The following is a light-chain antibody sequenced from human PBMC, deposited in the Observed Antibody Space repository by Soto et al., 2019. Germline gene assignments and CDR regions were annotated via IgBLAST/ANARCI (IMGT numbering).Light chain of an antibody. CDR1: QSISNY. CDR3: QQSYNTPIT. CDR2: AAA. J-gene: IGKJ5*01. Sequence: DIQMTQSPSSLSASVGDRVTITCRASQSISNYLNWYQKKPGKPPNLLIYAAASWRIGVPSRFSGSGSGTDFTLTISSLQPEDFAAYYCQQSYNTPITFGQGTRLEIK. V-gene: IGKV1-39*01.